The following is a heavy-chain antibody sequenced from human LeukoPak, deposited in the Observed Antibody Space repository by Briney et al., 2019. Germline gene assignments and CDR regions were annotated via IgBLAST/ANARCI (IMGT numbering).Heavy chain of an antibody. CDR2: ISGSGGST. D-gene: IGHD4-17*01. J-gene: IGHJ4*02. Sequence: GGSLRLSCAASGFTFSSYGMSWVRQAPGKGLEWVSTISGSGGSTYYADSVKGRFAISRGNSKTTLYLQMNSLRAEDSAVYYCAKDHNNRRSDVLRYFDYWGQGTLVTVST. CDR1: GFTFSSYG. V-gene: IGHV3-23*01. CDR3: AKDHNNRRSDVLRYFDY.